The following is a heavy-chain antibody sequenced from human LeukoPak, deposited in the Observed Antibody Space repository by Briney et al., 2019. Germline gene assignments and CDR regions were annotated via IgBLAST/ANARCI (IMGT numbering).Heavy chain of an antibody. CDR1: GFTVSSNY. CDR3: ARTPGYCSGGSCYSGYYYGMDV. Sequence: GGSLRLSCAASGFTVSSNYMSWVRQAPGKGLESVSVIYSGGSTYYADSVKGRFTISRDNSKNTLYLQMNSLRAEDTAVYYCARTPGYCSGGSCYSGYYYGMDVWGKGTTVTVSS. CDR2: IYSGGST. J-gene: IGHJ6*04. D-gene: IGHD2-15*01. V-gene: IGHV3-53*01.